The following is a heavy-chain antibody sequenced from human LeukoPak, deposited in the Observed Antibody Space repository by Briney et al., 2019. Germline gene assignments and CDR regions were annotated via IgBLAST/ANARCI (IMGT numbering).Heavy chain of an antibody. CDR1: GYTFTGYY. D-gene: IGHD6-13*01. CDR2: ISPNSGGT. Sequence: ASVKVSCKASGYTFTGYYMHWVRQAPGQGLGWMGWISPNSGGTNYAQKFQGRVTMTRDTSISTAYMELSRLRSDDTAVYYCARDLSAGIAGTVGYDYWGQGTLVTVSS. CDR3: ARDLSAGIAGTVGYDY. J-gene: IGHJ4*02. V-gene: IGHV1-2*02.